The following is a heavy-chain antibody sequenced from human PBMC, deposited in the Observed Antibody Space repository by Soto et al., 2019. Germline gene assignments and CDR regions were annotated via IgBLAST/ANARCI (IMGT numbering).Heavy chain of an antibody. V-gene: IGHV4-34*01. CDR1: GGSFSGYY. CDR3: ARGEGDY. CDR2: INHSGST. Sequence: SETLSLTCAVYGGSFSGYYWSWIRQPPGKGLEWIGEINHSGSTNYHPSLKSRVTISVDTSKNQFSLKVSSVTAADTAVYYCARGEGDYWGQGTLVTVSS. J-gene: IGHJ4*02.